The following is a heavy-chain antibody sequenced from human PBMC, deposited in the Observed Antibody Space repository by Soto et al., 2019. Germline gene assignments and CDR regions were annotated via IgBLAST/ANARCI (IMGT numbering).Heavy chain of an antibody. D-gene: IGHD6-19*01. CDR2: INPNSGGT. CDR1: GYTFTGYY. V-gene: IGHV1-2*02. J-gene: IGHJ4*02. Sequence: ASAKVSCKASGYTFTGYYMHWVRQAPGQGLEWMGWINPNSGGTNYAQKFQGRVTMTRDTSISTAYMELSRLRSDDTAVYYCASHHVYSRGWYADYWGQGTLVTVSS. CDR3: ASHHVYSRGWYADY.